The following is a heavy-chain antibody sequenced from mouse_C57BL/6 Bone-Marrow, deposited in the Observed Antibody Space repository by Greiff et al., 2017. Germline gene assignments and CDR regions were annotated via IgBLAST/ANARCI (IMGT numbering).Heavy chain of an antibody. V-gene: IGHV1-64*01. CDR1: GYTFTSYW. Sequence: QVQLKQPGAELVKPGASVKLSCKASGYTFTSYWMHWVKQRPGQGLEWIGMIHPNSGSTNYNEKFKSKATLTVDKSSSTAYMQLSSPTSEDSAVYYCARLRDGYWFAYWGQGTLVTVSA. CDR3: ARLRDGYWFAY. J-gene: IGHJ3*01. CDR2: IHPNSGST. D-gene: IGHD2-3*01.